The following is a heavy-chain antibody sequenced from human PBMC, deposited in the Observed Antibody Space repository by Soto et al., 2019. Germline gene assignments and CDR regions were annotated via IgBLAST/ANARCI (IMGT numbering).Heavy chain of an antibody. V-gene: IGHV3-48*03. Sequence: PGGSLRLSCAASGFTFSSYEMNWVRQAPGKGLEWVSYISSSGSTIYYADSVKGRFTISRDNAKNSLYLQMNSLRAEDTAVYYCAREGYNWNYPGWFDPWGQGTLVTVSS. CDR3: AREGYNWNYPGWFDP. CDR1: GFTFSSYE. J-gene: IGHJ5*02. CDR2: ISSSGSTI. D-gene: IGHD1-7*01.